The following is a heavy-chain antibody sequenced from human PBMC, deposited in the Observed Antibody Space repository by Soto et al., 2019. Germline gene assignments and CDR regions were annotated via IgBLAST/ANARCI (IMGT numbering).Heavy chain of an antibody. CDR1: SDSISSYY. V-gene: IGHV4-59*08. J-gene: IGHJ4*02. D-gene: IGHD6-19*01. CDR3: ARAVGDPLYYLDY. Sequence: VQLQESGPGLVRPSETLSLTCTVSSDSISSYYWIWIRQSPGKGLEWIGYTDYSGNTNYNPSLKTRVTISGDTCKNQFSLRLSSVTAADTAVYYCARAVGDPLYYLDYWGQGTLVTVSS. CDR2: TDYSGNT.